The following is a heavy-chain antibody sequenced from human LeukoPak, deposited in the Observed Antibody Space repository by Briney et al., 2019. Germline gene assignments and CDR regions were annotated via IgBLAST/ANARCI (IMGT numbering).Heavy chain of an antibody. CDR2: IYHSGST. D-gene: IGHD6-13*01. Sequence: SQTLSLTCTVSGGSISSGGSYWNWIRQPPGKGLEWIGYIYHSGSTYYNPSLKSRVTISIDRSKNQFSLKLSSVTAADTAVYYCASGATTYSSSWSTLDYWGQGTLVTVSS. J-gene: IGHJ4*02. V-gene: IGHV4-30-2*02. CDR3: ASGATTYSSSWSTLDY. CDR1: GGSISSGGSY.